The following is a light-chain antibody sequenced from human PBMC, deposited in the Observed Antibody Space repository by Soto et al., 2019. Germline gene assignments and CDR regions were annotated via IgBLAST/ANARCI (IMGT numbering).Light chain of an antibody. J-gene: IGKJ1*01. CDR2: DTS. Sequence: EIVMTQSPDMLSVSPGERATLSCRVSQSISSNLAWYQQKPGQAPRLLIYDTSTRATSIPARFSGSGSGTEFTLTISGLQSEDFVVYYCLHYTKRPRWTFGQGTKVEIK. CDR1: QSISSN. CDR3: LHYTKRPRWT. V-gene: IGKV3-15*01.